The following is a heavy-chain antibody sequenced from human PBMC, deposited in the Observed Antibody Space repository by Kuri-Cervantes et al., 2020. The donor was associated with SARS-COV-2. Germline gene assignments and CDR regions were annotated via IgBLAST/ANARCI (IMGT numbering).Heavy chain of an antibody. Sequence: ETLSLTCAVYGGSFSGYYWSWIRQPPGKGLVWVSRINPDGSYTNNADSVKGRFTLSRDNAKNMLFLQMNSLRAEDTAVYYCVRDGDHWNFDYWGQGTLVTVSS. CDR1: GGSFSGYY. V-gene: IGHV3-74*01. CDR3: VRDGDHWNFDY. CDR2: INPDGSYT. D-gene: IGHD1-1*01. J-gene: IGHJ4*02.